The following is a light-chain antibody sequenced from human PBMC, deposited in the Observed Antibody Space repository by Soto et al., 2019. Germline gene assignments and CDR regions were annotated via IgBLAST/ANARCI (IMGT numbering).Light chain of an antibody. CDR3: CSYAGSSTAV. V-gene: IGLV2-23*01. J-gene: IGLJ1*01. CDR2: EGS. CDR1: SSDVGSYKL. Sequence: QSALTQPASVSGSPGQSITISCTGTSSDVGSYKLVSWYQQHPGKAPKLMIYEGSERPSGVSNRFSGCKSGNTASLTISGLQAEDEADYYCCSYAGSSTAVFGTGTKLTVL.